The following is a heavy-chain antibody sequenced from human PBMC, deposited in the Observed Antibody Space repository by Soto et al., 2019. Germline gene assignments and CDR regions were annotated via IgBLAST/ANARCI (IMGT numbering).Heavy chain of an antibody. V-gene: IGHV3-9*01. CDR1: GFTFDDYA. CDR3: VKDLAYSASSAHCGMDV. Sequence: EVQLVESGGGLVQPGRSLRLSCAASGFTFDDYAMHWVRQAPGKGLEWVSGISWNSGSIGYADSVKGRFTISRDNAKNSLYLQMDSLRAEDTAFYYCVKDLAYSASSAHCGMDVWGQGTTVTVSS. J-gene: IGHJ6*02. CDR2: ISWNSGSI. D-gene: IGHD6-6*01.